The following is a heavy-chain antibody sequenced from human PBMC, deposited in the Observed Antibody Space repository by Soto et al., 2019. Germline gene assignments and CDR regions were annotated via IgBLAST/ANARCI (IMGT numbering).Heavy chain of an antibody. J-gene: IGHJ1*01. CDR2: ISGSGGST. Sequence: EVQLLESGGGLVQPGGSLRLSCAASGFTFSSYAMSWVRQAPGKGLEWVSAISGSGGSTYYADSVKGRFTISRDNSKNTLYLQMNSLRAEDTAVYYCAKTAYYDYDWASYRYFPHCGQGTLVTFSS. CDR3: AKTAYYDYDWASYRYFPH. V-gene: IGHV3-23*01. CDR1: GFTFSSYA. D-gene: IGHD3-16*02.